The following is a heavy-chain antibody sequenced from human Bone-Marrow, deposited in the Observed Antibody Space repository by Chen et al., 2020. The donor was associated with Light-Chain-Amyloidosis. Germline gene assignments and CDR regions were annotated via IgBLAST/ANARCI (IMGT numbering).Heavy chain of an antibody. CDR2: IYYSGST. J-gene: IGHJ4*02. CDR1: GGAISSSSYY. V-gene: IGHV4-39*01. Sequence: QLQLQESGPGLVKPSETLSLTCTVSGGAISSSSYYWGWIRQPPGKGLEWLGSIYYSGSTYYNPSLKSRVTISVDTSKNQFSLKLSSVTAADTAVYYCARSLLGYCSSTSCRSFDYWGQGTLVTVSS. CDR3: ARSLLGYCSSTSCRSFDY. D-gene: IGHD2-2*01.